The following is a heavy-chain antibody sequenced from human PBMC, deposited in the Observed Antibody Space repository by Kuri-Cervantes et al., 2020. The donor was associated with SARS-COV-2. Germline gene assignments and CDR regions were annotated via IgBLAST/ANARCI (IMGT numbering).Heavy chain of an antibody. J-gene: IGHJ6*03. V-gene: IGHV4-34*01. Sequence: SETLSLTCAVYGGSFSGYYWSWIRQPPGKGLEWIGEINHSGSTNYNPSLKSRVTISVDTSKNQFSLKLSSVTAADTAVYYCARGRYGSSPSYYYYMDVWGQGTTVTVSS. D-gene: IGHD6-6*01. CDR2: INHSGST. CDR1: GGSFSGYY. CDR3: ARGRYGSSPSYYYYMDV.